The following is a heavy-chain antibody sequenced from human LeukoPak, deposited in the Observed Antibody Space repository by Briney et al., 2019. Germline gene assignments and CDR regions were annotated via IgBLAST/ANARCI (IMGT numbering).Heavy chain of an antibody. D-gene: IGHD6-19*01. J-gene: IGHJ4*02. CDR3: AKDPEIIAVAYDPQFDY. Sequence: KPGGSLRLSCAAPGFTFSSYSMNWVRQAPGKGLEWVSSISSSSSYIYYADSVKGRFTISRDNAKNSLYLQMNSLRAEDTAVYYCAKDPEIIAVAYDPQFDYWGQGTLVTVSS. V-gene: IGHV3-21*04. CDR2: ISSSSSYI. CDR1: GFTFSSYS.